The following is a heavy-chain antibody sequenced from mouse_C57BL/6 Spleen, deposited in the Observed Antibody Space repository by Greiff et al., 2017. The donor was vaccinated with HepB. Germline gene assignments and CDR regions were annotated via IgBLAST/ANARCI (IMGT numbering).Heavy chain of an antibody. J-gene: IGHJ4*01. CDR1: GYAFSSSW. CDR3: ARSDYYGSSGAMDY. V-gene: IGHV1-82*01. Sequence: VKLMESGPELVKPGASVKISCKASGYAFSSSWMNWVKQRPGKGLEWIGRIYPGDGDTNYNGKFKGKATLTADKSSSTAYMQLSSLTSEDSAVYFCARSDYYGSSGAMDYWGQRTSVTVSS. CDR2: IYPGDGDT. D-gene: IGHD1-1*01.